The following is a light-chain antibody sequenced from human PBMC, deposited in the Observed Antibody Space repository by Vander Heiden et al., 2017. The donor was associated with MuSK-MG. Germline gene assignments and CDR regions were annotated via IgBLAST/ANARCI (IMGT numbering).Light chain of an antibody. Sequence: PSPPQPPGQRVTISCSGSSSNIGSNYVYWYQQLPGTAPKLLIYRNNQRPSGVPDRFSGSKSGTSASLATTGLWSEDEADYYCAAWDDSLSGYVFGTGTKVTVL. CDR1: SSNIGSNY. CDR3: AAWDDSLSGYV. V-gene: IGLV1-47*03. CDR2: RNN. J-gene: IGLJ1*01.